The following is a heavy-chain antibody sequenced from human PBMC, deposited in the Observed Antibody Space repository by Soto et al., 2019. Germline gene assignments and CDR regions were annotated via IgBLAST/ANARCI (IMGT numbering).Heavy chain of an antibody. Sequence: KPSQTLSLTCAVYGGPFSGYYWSWIRQPPGKGLEWIGENNHSGSTNYNPSLKSRVTISVDTSKNQFSLKLSSVTAADTAVYYCARADYGDAIYYFDDWGQGTLVTVSS. J-gene: IGHJ4*02. D-gene: IGHD4-17*01. CDR3: ARADYGDAIYYFDD. CDR1: GGPFSGYY. CDR2: NNHSGST. V-gene: IGHV4-34*01.